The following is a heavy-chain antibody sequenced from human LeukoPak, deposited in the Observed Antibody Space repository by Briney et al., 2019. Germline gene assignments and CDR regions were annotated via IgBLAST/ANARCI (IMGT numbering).Heavy chain of an antibody. V-gene: IGHV3-48*04. CDR2: ISGSSGII. D-gene: IGHD2-21*02. Sequence: GGSLRLSCAASGFTFNTYTMNWVRQAPGKGLEWVSYISGSSGIIDYADSVRGRFTISRDNAKNSLYLQMNSLRAEDTAVYYCARDTLAYCGGDCYGWFDPWGQGTLVTVSS. CDR1: GFTFNTYT. J-gene: IGHJ5*02. CDR3: ARDTLAYCGGDCYGWFDP.